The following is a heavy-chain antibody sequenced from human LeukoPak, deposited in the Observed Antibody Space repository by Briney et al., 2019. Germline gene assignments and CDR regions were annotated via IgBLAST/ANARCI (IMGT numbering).Heavy chain of an antibody. Sequence: ASVKVSCKAIGGIFSKWSISWVRQAPGQGLEWMGWINPNSGGTNFAQKFQGRVTMTSDTSISTAYMDLSRLGSDDTAVYYCARVPRGSGLGSYPLDYWGQGTLVTVSS. D-gene: IGHD3-10*01. V-gene: IGHV1-2*02. CDR3: ARVPRGSGLGSYPLDY. CDR2: INPNSGGT. CDR1: GGIFSKWS. J-gene: IGHJ4*02.